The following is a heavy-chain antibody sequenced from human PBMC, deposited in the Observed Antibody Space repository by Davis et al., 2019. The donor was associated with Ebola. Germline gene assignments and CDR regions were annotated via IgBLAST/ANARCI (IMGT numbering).Heavy chain of an antibody. D-gene: IGHD4-17*01. Sequence: PSETLSLTCTVSGDSISGYSWTWIRQPAGKGLEWIGHIFRSGSTSYNPSLKTRLTLSLDTSKNQFSLKLNAVTAADTAVYYCARGVYGAFFDSWGQGALVTVSS. J-gene: IGHJ4*02. CDR1: GDSISGYS. V-gene: IGHV4-4*07. CDR3: ARGVYGAFFDS. CDR2: IFRSGST.